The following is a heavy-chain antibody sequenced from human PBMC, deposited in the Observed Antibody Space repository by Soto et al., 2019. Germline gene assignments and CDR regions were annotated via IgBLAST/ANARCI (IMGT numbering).Heavy chain of an antibody. J-gene: IGHJ5*02. V-gene: IGHV1-69*13. CDR2: IIPIFGTA. D-gene: IGHD6-19*01. Sequence: GASVKVSCKASGGTFSSYAISWVRQAPGQGLEWMGGIIPIFGTANYAQKFQGRVTITADESTSTAYMELSSVTAADTAVYYCARSVAVAGRPPRDWFDPWRQGTLVTVSS. CDR1: GGTFSSYA. CDR3: ARSVAVAGRPPRDWFDP.